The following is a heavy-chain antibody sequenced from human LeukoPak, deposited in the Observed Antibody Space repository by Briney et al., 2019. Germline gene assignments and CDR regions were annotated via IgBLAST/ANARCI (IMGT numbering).Heavy chain of an antibody. CDR3: AREGSTSCYDY. J-gene: IGHJ4*02. CDR2: ISSSSSTI. V-gene: IGHV3-48*04. D-gene: IGHD2-2*01. CDR1: GFTFSSYS. Sequence: GGSLRLSCAASGFTFSSYSMNWVRQAPGKGLEWVSFISSSSSTIYYADSVKGRFTISRDNAKNSLYLQMNSLRAEDTAVYYCAREGSTSCYDYWGQGTLVTVSS.